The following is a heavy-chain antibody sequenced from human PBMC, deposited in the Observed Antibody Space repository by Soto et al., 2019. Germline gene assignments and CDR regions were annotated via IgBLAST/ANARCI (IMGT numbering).Heavy chain of an antibody. V-gene: IGHV2-5*01. J-gene: IGHJ5*02. Sequence: QITLKESGPTLVKPTQPLTLTCTFSGFSLSTSGEGVGWLRQPPGKALEWLALILWNDDKRYSPSLKSRLTSTRDTSKDKVVLTMTNTDPVDTGTYYCAHRPPFYDFWSGYHHTYNWFDPWGQGTLVIVSS. CDR3: AHRPPFYDFWSGYHHTYNWFDP. CDR2: ILWNDDK. CDR1: GFSLSTSGEG. D-gene: IGHD3-3*01.